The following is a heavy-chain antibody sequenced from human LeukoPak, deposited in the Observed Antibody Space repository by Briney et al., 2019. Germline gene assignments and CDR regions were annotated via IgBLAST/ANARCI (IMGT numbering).Heavy chain of an antibody. CDR2: ISGTGGST. Sequence: GGSLRLSCAASGFTFSSYAMSWVRQAPGKGLEWVSGISGTGGSTYYADSMKGRFTISRDNSKNTLYLQMNSLRAEDTAVYYCAKDQNYPPLRGYFQHWGQGTLVTVSS. CDR3: AKDQNYPPLRGYFQH. CDR1: GFTFSSYA. J-gene: IGHJ1*01. D-gene: IGHD1-7*01. V-gene: IGHV3-23*01.